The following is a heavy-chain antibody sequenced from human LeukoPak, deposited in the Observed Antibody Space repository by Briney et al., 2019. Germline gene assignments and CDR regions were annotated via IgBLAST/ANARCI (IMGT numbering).Heavy chain of an antibody. Sequence: ASVKVSCKASGYTFTSYDINWVRQATGQGLEWMGWMNPNSGNTGYAQKFQGRVTMTRNTSISTAYMELSSLRSEDTAVYYCARARDSYNSADYWGQGTLVTVSS. CDR1: GYTFTSYD. CDR3: ARARDSYNSADY. D-gene: IGHD5-24*01. V-gene: IGHV1-8*01. J-gene: IGHJ4*02. CDR2: MNPNSGNT.